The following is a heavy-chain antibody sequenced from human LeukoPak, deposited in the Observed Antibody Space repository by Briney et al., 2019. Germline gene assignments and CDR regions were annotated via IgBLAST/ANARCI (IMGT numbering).Heavy chain of an antibody. CDR2: IYSSGTT. CDR1: GGSISSGTYY. CDR3: TRDQRSGYSGYDYYYYYYMDV. Sequence: SQTLSLTCTVSGGSISSGTYYWSWIRQPAGKGLKWIGRIYSSGTTNYNPSLKSRVTISLDTSKNQFSLKLSSVTAADTAVYYCTRDQRSGYSGYDYYYYYYMDVWGKGTTVTVSS. D-gene: IGHD5-12*01. V-gene: IGHV4-61*02. J-gene: IGHJ6*03.